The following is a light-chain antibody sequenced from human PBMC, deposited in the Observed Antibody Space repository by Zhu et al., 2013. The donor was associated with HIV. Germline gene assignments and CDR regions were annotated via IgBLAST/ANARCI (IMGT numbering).Light chain of an antibody. CDR2: EVS. CDR3: SSYATTITVV. J-gene: IGLJ3*02. V-gene: IGLV2-14*01. Sequence: QSALTQPASVSGSPGQSVTISCTGTSSDVGGYNSVSWYQQHPGKAPKLMIFEVSSRPSGVSNRFSGSKSGNTASLTISGLQTDDEADYYCSSYATTITVVFGGGTKLTVL. CDR1: SSDVGGYNS.